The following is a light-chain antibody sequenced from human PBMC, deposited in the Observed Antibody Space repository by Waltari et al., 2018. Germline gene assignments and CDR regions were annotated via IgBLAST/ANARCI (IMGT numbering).Light chain of an antibody. J-gene: IGKJ1*01. CDR1: QSVSTN. CDR3: QKYDDWPGT. V-gene: IGKV3-15*01. Sequence: EIVMTQSPGTLSVSPGGRATPSCRASQSVSTNLAWYQQKPGQAPRLLIFDASTRATGIPGRFSGSGSGTEFTLTISRLQSQDFAVYYCQKYDDWPGTFGQGTKVEIK. CDR2: DAS.